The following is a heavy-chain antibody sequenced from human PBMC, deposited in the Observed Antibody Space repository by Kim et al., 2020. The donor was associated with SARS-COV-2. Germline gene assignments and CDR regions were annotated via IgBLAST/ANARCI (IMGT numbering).Heavy chain of an antibody. V-gene: IGHV3-9*01. J-gene: IGHJ6*02. CDR2: ISWNSGSI. CDR3: AKDSWHSSGWSSSPYYYYGMDV. D-gene: IGHD6-19*01. CDR1: GFTFGDYA. Sequence: GGSLRLSCAASGFTFGDYAMHWVRQAPGKGLEWVSGISWNSGSIGYADSVKGRFTISRDNAKNSLYLQMNSLRAEDTALYYCAKDSWHSSGWSSSPYYYYGMDVWGQGTTVTVS.